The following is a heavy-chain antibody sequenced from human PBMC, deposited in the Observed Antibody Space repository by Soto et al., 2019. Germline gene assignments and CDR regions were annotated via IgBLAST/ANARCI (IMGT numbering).Heavy chain of an antibody. D-gene: IGHD2-15*01. V-gene: IGHV3-33*01. CDR1: GFTFSSYG. CDR3: ARDGLGYCSGGSCEDYYGMDV. CDR2: IWYDGSNK. Sequence: GGSLRLSCAASGFTFSSYGMHWVRQAPGKGLEWVAVIWYDGSNKYYADSVKGRFTISRDNSKNTLYLQMNSLRAEDTAVYYCARDGLGYCSGGSCEDYYGMDVWGQGTTVTVSS. J-gene: IGHJ6*02.